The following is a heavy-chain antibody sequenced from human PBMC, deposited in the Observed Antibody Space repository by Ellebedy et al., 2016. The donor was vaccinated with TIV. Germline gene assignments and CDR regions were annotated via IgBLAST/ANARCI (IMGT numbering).Heavy chain of an antibody. J-gene: IGHJ6*02. CDR3: ARAGADDYYYGMDV. CDR1: GFTFRHHA. CDR2: ISYDGSDR. D-gene: IGHD7-27*01. V-gene: IGHV3-30*03. Sequence: GESLKISXVASGFTFRHHAMHWVRQAPGKGLEWVALISYDGSDRYYSDSVKGRFTISRDNAKNTLYLQMNSLRAEDTAVYYCARAGADDYYYGMDVWGQGTTVTVSS.